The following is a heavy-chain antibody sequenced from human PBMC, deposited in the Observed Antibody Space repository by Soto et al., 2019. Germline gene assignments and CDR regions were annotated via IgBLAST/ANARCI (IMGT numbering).Heavy chain of an antibody. CDR2: VNHAGGT. CDR3: ARRGRYGGRSYTG. D-gene: IGHD1-26*01. V-gene: IGHV4-34*02. J-gene: IGHJ4*02. Sequence: QMHIQQWGAGLLKPSETLSLTCAVSGGSFNDFYWNWVRQPPGEGLEWIGEVNHAGGTDYNPSLKSRDTISEDRSKNQLSLRLKSVTAADTATYYCARRGRYGGRSYTGWGQGTLVTVS. CDR1: GGSFNDFY.